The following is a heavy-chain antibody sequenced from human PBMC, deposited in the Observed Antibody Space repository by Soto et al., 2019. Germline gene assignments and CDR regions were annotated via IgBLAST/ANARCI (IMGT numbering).Heavy chain of an antibody. J-gene: IGHJ4*02. CDR3: ARDGPLWFGESFFDY. CDR2: IYYSGST. CDR1: GGSVSSGSYY. V-gene: IGHV4-61*01. Sequence: ASETLSLTCTVSGGSVSSGSYYWSWIRQPPGKGLEWIGYIYYSGSTNYNPSLKSRVTISVDTSKNQFSLKLSSVTAADTAVYYCARDGPLWFGESFFDYWGQGTLVTVSS. D-gene: IGHD3-10*01.